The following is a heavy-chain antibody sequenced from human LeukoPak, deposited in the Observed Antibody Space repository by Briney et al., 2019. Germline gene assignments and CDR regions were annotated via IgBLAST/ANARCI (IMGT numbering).Heavy chain of an antibody. CDR1: GYRFIGYW. CDR2: IYPGDSDT. V-gene: IGHV5-51*01. J-gene: IGHJ5*01. D-gene: IGHD5-24*01. Sequence: GESPKISCQGSGYRFIGYWIGWVRQVPGKGLEWLGIIYPGDSDTKYRPSLQGQVTISVDKSINTAYLQWSGLKASDTAIYYCARSEMSTFFDFWGQGTLVTVSS. CDR3: ARSEMSTFFDF.